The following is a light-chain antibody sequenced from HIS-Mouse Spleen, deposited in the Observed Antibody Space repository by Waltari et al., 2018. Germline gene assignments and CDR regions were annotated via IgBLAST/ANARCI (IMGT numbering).Light chain of an antibody. CDR1: ALPKKY. Sequence: SYGLTQPPSVSVSPGQTARITCSGDALPKKYAYWYQQKSGQAPVLVIYEDSKRPSGIPGRCSGSSSGTMATLTISGAQVEDEADYYCYSTDSSGNHRVFGGGTKLTVL. CDR3: YSTDSSGNHRV. V-gene: IGLV3-10*01. J-gene: IGLJ2*01. CDR2: EDS.